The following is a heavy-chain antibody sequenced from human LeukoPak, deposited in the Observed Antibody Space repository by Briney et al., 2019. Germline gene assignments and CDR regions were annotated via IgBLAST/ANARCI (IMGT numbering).Heavy chain of an antibody. V-gene: IGHV3-21*01. CDR2: ISSGSSYI. CDR3: TRGPTLIGVAGTWPLDY. D-gene: IGHD6-19*01. CDR1: GFTFSCYI. Sequence: NPGGSLTHSCAASGFTFSCYIMNWVRQAPAKGLEWVSSISSGSSYIYYPDSLKGRFTISRDNAKNSLYLQMNSLRAEDSAVYYCTRGPTLIGVAGTWPLDYWGQGTLVTVSS. J-gene: IGHJ4*02.